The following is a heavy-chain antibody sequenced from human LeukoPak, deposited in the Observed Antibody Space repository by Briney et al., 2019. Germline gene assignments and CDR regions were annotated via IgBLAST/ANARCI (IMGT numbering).Heavy chain of an antibody. CDR2: IWYDGSNK. CDR1: GFTVSSNY. V-gene: IGHV3-33*08. J-gene: IGHJ3*02. D-gene: IGHD2-2*01. Sequence: GGSLRLSCAASGFTVSSNYMSWVRQAPGKGLEWVAVIWYDGSNKYYADSVKGRFTISRDNSKNTLYLQMNSLRAEDTAVYYCARRGRCSSTSCLTDAFDIWGQGTMVTVSS. CDR3: ARRGRCSSTSCLTDAFDI.